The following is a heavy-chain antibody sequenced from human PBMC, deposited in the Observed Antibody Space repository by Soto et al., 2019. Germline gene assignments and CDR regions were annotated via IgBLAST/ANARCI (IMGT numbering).Heavy chain of an antibody. V-gene: IGHV3-23*01. CDR3: AKGNSGYYFDY. CDR2: ITYNSDTT. J-gene: IGHJ4*02. Sequence: PGGSLRLSCAASGFTFGIYAMTWVRQAPGQGLDWVSSITYNSDTTYYADSVKGRFTISRDNSKNTLYLQMNSLRAENTAIYYCAKGNSGYYFDYWGLGTLVTVSS. D-gene: IGHD3-22*01. CDR1: GFTFGIYA.